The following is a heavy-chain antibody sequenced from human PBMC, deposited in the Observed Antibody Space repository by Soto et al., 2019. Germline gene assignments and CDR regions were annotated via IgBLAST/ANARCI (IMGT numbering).Heavy chain of an antibody. D-gene: IGHD3-9*01. CDR1: GFTFSSYG. J-gene: IGHJ4*02. V-gene: IGHV3-30*18. CDR3: AKDLGRRYFDWSIDY. CDR2: ISYDGSNK. Sequence: GGSLRLSCAASGFTFSSYGMHWVRQAPGKGLEWVAVISYDGSNKYYADSVKGRFTISRDNSKNTLYLQMNSLRAEDTAVYYCAKDLGRRYFDWSIDYWGQGTLVTVSS.